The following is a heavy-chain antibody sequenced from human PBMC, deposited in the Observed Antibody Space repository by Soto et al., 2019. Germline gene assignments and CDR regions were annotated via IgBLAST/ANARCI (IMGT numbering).Heavy chain of an antibody. V-gene: IGHV4-30-4*01. CDR2: IFYSGST. CDR3: ARHVYAHYCMDV. CDR1: GGSISSGDYY. D-gene: IGHD3-16*01. Sequence: QVQLQESGPGLVKPSQTLSLTCTVSGGSISSGDYYWSWIRQPPGKGLEWIWYIFYSGSTYYNPSLKSRLTISVDTSKNQLSLTLSSVTAADTAVYYCARHVYAHYCMDVWRQGTTVTVSS. J-gene: IGHJ6*02.